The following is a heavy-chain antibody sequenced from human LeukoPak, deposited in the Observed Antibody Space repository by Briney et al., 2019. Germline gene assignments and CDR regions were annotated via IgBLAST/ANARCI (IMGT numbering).Heavy chain of an antibody. CDR3: ANTPPRYCSSTSCTMFVIDY. D-gene: IGHD2-2*01. J-gene: IGHJ4*02. V-gene: IGHV3-30*04. CDR1: GFTFSSYA. CDR2: ISYDGSNK. Sequence: GGSLRLSCAASGFTFSSYAMHWVRQAPGKGLEWVAVISYDGSNKYYADSVKGRFTISRDNSKNTLYLQMNSLRAEDTAVYYCANTPPRYCSSTSCTMFVIDYWGQGTLVTVSS.